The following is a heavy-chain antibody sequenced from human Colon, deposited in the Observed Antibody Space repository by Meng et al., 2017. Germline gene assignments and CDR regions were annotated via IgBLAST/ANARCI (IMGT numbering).Heavy chain of an antibody. CDR2: IIPIFGTA. CDR3: AREDSGYDSGGYYFDY. D-gene: IGHD5-12*01. V-gene: IGHV1-69*13. Sequence: SVKVSCKASGGTFSSYAISWVRQAPGQGLEWMGGIIPIFGTANYAQKFQGRVTITADESTSTAYMELSSLRSEDTAVYYCAREDSGYDSGGYYFDYWGQGTLVTVSS. J-gene: IGHJ4*02. CDR1: GGTFSSYA.